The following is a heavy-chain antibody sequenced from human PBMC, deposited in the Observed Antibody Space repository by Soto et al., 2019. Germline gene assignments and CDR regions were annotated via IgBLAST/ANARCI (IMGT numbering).Heavy chain of an antibody. D-gene: IGHD3-16*01. V-gene: IGHV4-61*01. CDR3: ARRGDTPYNWFDP. Sequence: SETLSLTCTVSGGSVSSGSYYWSWIRQPPGKGLEWIGYIYYSGSTNYNPSLKSRVTISVDTSKNQFSLKLSSVTAADTAVYYCARRGDTPYNWFDPWGQGTLVTVSA. CDR2: IYYSGST. J-gene: IGHJ5*02. CDR1: GGSVSSGSYY.